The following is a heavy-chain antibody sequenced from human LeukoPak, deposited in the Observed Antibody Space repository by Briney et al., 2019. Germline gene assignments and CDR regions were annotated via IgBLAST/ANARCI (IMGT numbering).Heavy chain of an antibody. V-gene: IGHV4-59*08. CDR2: IYYSGST. CDR3: ARHRSWFDP. CDR1: GGSISGYY. Sequence: PSETLSLTCTVSGGSISGYYWSWIRQPPGKGLEWIGYIYYSGSTNYNPSLKSRVTISVDTSKNQFSLKLSSVTAADTAVYYCARHRSWFDPWGQGTLVTVSS. J-gene: IGHJ5*02.